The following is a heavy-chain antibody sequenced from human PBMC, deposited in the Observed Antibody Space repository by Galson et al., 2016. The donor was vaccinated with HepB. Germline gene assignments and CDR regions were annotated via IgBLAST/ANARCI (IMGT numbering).Heavy chain of an antibody. J-gene: IGHJ4*02. D-gene: IGHD1-26*01. CDR1: GGSMNNNNW. CDR2: IKQSGSEK. Sequence: ETLSLTCAVSGGSMNNNNWWSWVRQAPGKGLEWVAYIKQSGSEKYYVDSVKGRFTISRDNAKNSLYLQMNSLKTEDTAVYYCVRGPGMVGATGFDYWGQGTLVTVSS. CDR3: VRGPGMVGATGFDY. V-gene: IGHV3-7*03.